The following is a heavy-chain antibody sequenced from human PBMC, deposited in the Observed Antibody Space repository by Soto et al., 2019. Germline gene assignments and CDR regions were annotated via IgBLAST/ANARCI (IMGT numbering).Heavy chain of an antibody. J-gene: IGHJ4*02. CDR2: INSDGSSI. V-gene: IGHV3-74*01. CDR3: ARAREGTSYGHY. CDR1: GFTFSNYW. D-gene: IGHD5-18*01. Sequence: EVQLVESGGGLVQPGGSLRLSCAASGFTFSNYWMLWVRQAPGKGLVWVSRINSDGSSISYADSVKGRFTISRDNTKNTLFRQINSLRAEDTAVYYCARAREGTSYGHYWGQGTLVTVSS.